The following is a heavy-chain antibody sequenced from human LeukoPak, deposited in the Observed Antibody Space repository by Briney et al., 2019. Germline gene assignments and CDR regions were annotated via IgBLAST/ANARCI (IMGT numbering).Heavy chain of an antibody. J-gene: IGHJ4*02. CDR1: GGSISSGDYY. CDR3: AREYGSGSSFDY. V-gene: IGHV4-30-4*01. CDR2: IYYSGST. Sequence: PSETLSLTCTVSGGSISSGDYYWSWIRQPPGKGLEWIGYIYYSGSTYYNPSLKSRVTISVDTSKNQFSLKLSSVTAADTAVYYCAREYGSGSSFDYWGQGTLVTVSP. D-gene: IGHD3-10*01.